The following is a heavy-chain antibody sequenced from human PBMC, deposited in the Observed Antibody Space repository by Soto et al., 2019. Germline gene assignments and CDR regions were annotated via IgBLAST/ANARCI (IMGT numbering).Heavy chain of an antibody. D-gene: IGHD5-12*01. CDR2: IYYSGSP. CDR3: ARHFSGYDYYFDY. CDR1: GGSISSSSYY. Sequence: QLQLQESGPGLVKPSETLSLTCTVSGGSISSSSYYWGWIRQPPGKGLEGIGSIYYSGSPYYNPSLKSRVTISVDTSRTQFSLKLSSVTAADTAVYYCARHFSGYDYYFDYWGQGTLVTVSS. V-gene: IGHV4-39*01. J-gene: IGHJ4*02.